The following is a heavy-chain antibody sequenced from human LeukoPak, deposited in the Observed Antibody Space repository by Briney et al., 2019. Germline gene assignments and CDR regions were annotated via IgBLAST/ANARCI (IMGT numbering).Heavy chain of an antibody. J-gene: IGHJ4*02. V-gene: IGHV3-23*01. CDR1: GFTFSSYA. Sequence: GGSLRLSCAASGFTFSSYAMSWVRQAPGKGLKWVSEITGSGGSTYYADSVKGRFTISRDNSKNTLYLQMNSLRAEDTAVYYCASCGYGSGSYDGYWGQGTLVTVSS. D-gene: IGHD3-10*01. CDR2: ITGSGGST. CDR3: ASCGYGSGSYDGY.